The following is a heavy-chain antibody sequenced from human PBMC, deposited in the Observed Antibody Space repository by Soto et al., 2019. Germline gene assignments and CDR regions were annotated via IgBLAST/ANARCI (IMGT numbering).Heavy chain of an antibody. V-gene: IGHV4-39*01. CDR3: AXHGSSSWFHYYYYGMDV. D-gene: IGHD6-13*01. CDR1: GGSISSSSYY. J-gene: IGHJ6*02. Sequence: KTSETLSLTCTVSGGSISSSSYYWGWIRQPPGKGLEWIGSIYYSGSTYYNPSLKSRVTISVDTSKNQFSLKLSSVTAADTAVYYCAXHGSSSWFHYYYYGMDVWGQGTTVTVSS. CDR2: IYYSGST.